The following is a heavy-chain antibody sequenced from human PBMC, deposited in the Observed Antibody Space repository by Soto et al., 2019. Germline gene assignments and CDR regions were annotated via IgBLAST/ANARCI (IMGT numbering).Heavy chain of an antibody. CDR2: IYYSGST. Sequence: KTSETLSLTCTVSGGSISSYYWSWIRQPPGKGLEWIGYIYYSGSTNYNPSLKSRVTISVDTSKNQFSLKLSSVTAADTAVYYCASMVRGDGGWHYYYMDVWGKGTTVTVSS. D-gene: IGHD3-10*01. J-gene: IGHJ6*03. CDR1: GGSISSYY. V-gene: IGHV4-59*01. CDR3: ASMVRGDGGWHYYYMDV.